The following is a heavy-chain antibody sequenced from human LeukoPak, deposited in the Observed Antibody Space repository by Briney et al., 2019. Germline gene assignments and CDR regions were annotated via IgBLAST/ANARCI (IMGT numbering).Heavy chain of an antibody. CDR1: GYTFTSYG. D-gene: IGHD2-2*01. CDR2: ISAYNGNT. J-gene: IGHJ5*02. Sequence: ASVKVSCKASGYTFTSYGISWVRQAPGQGLEWMGWISAYNGNTNYAQKLQGRVTMTTDTSTSTAYMELRSLRSDDTAVYYWARAVLEYCSSSSCPFDPWGQGTLVSVSS. CDR3: ARAVLEYCSSSSCPFDP. V-gene: IGHV1-18*01.